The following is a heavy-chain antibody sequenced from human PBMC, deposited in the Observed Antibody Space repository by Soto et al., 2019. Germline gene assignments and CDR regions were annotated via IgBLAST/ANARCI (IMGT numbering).Heavy chain of an antibody. CDR2: INTDGSST. V-gene: IGHV3-74*01. CDR3: ARGGPYSYGPRGSRVADY. Sequence: EVQLVESGGGLVQPGGSLRLSCEASGFTFNDYWMHWVRQVPGKGLVWVSRINTDGSSTSYADSVKGRFTISRDNAKKTLYLQMNSLRAEDSAVYYCARGGPYSYGPRGSRVADYWGQGTLVTLSS. D-gene: IGHD5-18*01. J-gene: IGHJ4*02. CDR1: GFTFNDYW.